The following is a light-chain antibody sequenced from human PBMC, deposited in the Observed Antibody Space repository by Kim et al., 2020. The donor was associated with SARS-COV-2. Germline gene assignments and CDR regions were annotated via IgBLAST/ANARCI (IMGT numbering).Light chain of an antibody. J-gene: IGLJ3*02. CDR3: QVWDSSSDHRV. CDR1: DMGRKS. V-gene: IGLV3-21*04. Sequence: APGKPVRINGGGNDMGRKSVHWYQKKRRQAPVMVIHYDRHRTSGIPGRFSGSNSGNTATLTISRVEGGDEADYYSQVWDSSSDHRVFGGGTQLTVL. CDR2: YDR.